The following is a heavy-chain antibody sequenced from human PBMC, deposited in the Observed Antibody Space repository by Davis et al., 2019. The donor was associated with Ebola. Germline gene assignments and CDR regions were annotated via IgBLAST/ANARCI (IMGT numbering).Heavy chain of an antibody. V-gene: IGHV3-49*02. CDR3: TSTLIVTNDDY. Sequence: WIRQAPGKGLEWVGFIRSKAYGGTTEYAASVKGRFTISRDDSKSIAYLQMNSLKTEDTAVYYCTSTLIVTNDDYWGQGTLVTVSS. J-gene: IGHJ4*02. D-gene: IGHD1-26*01. CDR2: IRSKAYGGTT.